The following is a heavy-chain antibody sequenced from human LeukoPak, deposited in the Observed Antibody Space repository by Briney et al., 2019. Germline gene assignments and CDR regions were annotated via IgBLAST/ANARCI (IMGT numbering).Heavy chain of an antibody. D-gene: IGHD6-19*01. J-gene: IGHJ1*01. CDR1: GYTFTSYG. CDR3: ARDRGIAVAGPASRSNAEYFQH. V-gene: IGHV1-18*01. Sequence: WASVKVSCKASGYTFTSYGISWVRQAPGQGLEWMGWISAYNGNTNYAQKLQGRVTMTTDTSTSTAYMELRSLRSDDTAVYYCARDRGIAVAGPASRSNAEYFQHWGQGTLVTVSS. CDR2: ISAYNGNT.